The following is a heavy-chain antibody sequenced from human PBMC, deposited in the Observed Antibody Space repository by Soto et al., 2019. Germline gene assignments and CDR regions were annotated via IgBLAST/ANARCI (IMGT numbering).Heavy chain of an antibody. J-gene: IGHJ4*02. Sequence: GGSLRLSCAASGFTFSSYDMSWVRQAPGKGLEWVSAISGSGGSTYYADSVKGRFTISRDNSKNTLYLQMNSLRAEDTAVYYCAALIVVVMYPDYWGQGTPVTVSS. D-gene: IGHD3-22*01. V-gene: IGHV3-23*01. CDR1: GFTFSSYD. CDR3: AALIVVVMYPDY. CDR2: ISGSGGST.